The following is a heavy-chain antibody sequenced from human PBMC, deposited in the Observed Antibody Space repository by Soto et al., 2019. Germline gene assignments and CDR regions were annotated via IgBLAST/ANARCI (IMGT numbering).Heavy chain of an antibody. Sequence: GASVKVSCKTSGGIFSNFAINWVRQAPGQGLEWMGGILPIFNMANSAQRFQGRMTITADESTSTAYMELRSLRSEDTAVYYCARAGRRDASHDAFTVWGQGTMVTVSS. D-gene: IGHD2-2*01. CDR3: ARAGRRDASHDAFTV. V-gene: IGHV1-69*13. J-gene: IGHJ3*01. CDR1: GGIFSNFA. CDR2: ILPIFNMA.